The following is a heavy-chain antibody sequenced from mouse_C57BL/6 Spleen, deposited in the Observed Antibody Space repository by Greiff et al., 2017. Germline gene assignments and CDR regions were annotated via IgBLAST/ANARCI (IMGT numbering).Heavy chain of an antibody. V-gene: IGHV1-55*01. CDR3: ARKGRKYGNYSY. CDR2: IYPGSGST. Sequence: VQLQESGAELVKPGASVKMSCKASGYTFTSYWITWVKQRPGQGLEWIGDIYPGSGSTNYNEKFKSKATLTVDTSSSTAYMQLSSLTSEDSAVYYCARKGRKYGNYSYWGQDTTLTVSS. CDR1: GYTFTSYW. D-gene: IGHD2-1*01. J-gene: IGHJ2*01.